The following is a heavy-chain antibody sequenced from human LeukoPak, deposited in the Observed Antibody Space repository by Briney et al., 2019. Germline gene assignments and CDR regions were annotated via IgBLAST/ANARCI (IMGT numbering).Heavy chain of an antibody. V-gene: IGHV4-30-4*01. CDR3: ARGWAGALYSGSSDPDKFYYFDY. Sequence: SQTLSLTCTVSGGSISSGDYYWSWIRQPPGKGLEWIGYIYYSGSTYYNPSLKSRVTISVDTSKNQFSLQLNSVTPEDTAVYYCARGWAGALYSGSSDPDKFYYFDYWGQGTLVTVSS. J-gene: IGHJ4*02. CDR2: IYYSGST. CDR1: GGSISSGDYY. D-gene: IGHD1-26*01.